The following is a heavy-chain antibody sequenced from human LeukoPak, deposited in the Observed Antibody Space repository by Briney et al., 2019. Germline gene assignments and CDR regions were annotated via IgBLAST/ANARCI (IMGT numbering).Heavy chain of an antibody. V-gene: IGHV4-4*07. CDR3: ARARLWGSSGYYLYAFDI. D-gene: IGHD3-22*01. CDR2: IYTSGST. CDR1: GGSISSYY. J-gene: IGHJ3*02. Sequence: SETLSLTCTVSGGSISSYYWSWIRQPAGKGLEWIGRIYTSGSTNYNPSLKSRVTISVDTSKNQFSLKLSSVTAADTAVYYCARARLWGSSGYYLYAFDIWGQGTMVTVSS.